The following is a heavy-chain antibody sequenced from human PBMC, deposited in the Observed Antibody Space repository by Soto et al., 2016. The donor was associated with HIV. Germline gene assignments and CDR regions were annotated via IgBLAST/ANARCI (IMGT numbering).Heavy chain of an antibody. D-gene: IGHD1-26*01. CDR1: GFTFSSYA. Sequence: EDQLLESGGGFIQPGGSLRLSCKASGFTFSSYAMSWVRQTSGKRLEWVATINKNGHDTYYTDSMQGRVTISRDNSNNTLYLQMNSLRVDDTAFLYCTKVGEPVNWFDPGARDPGHRL. V-gene: IGHV3-23*01. CDR2: INKNGHDT. J-gene: IGHJ5*02. CDR3: TKVGEPVNWFDP.